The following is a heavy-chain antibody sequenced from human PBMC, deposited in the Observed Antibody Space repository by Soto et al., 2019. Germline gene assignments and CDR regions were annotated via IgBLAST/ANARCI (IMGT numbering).Heavy chain of an antibody. CDR2: INPNSGGT. CDR3: AIDLVGARSDGMDV. V-gene: IGHV1-2*04. Sequence: ASVKVSCKASGYTFTGYYMHWVRQAPGQGLEWMGWINPNSGGTNYAQKFQGWVTMTRDTSISTAYMELSRLRSDDTAVYYCAIDLVGARSDGMDVWGQGTTVTVSS. J-gene: IGHJ6*02. D-gene: IGHD6-6*01. CDR1: GYTFTGYY.